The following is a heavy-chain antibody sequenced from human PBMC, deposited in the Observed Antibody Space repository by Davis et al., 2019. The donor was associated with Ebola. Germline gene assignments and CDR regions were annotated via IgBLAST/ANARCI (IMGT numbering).Heavy chain of an antibody. CDR1: GFTFSAYY. Sequence: GGSLRLSCAASGFTFSAYYMSWIRQAPGKGLEWVSYISSSSSYTNYADSVKGRFTISRDNAKNSLYLQMNSLRAEDTAVYYCARISSGWSGYFDLWGRGTLVTVSS. D-gene: IGHD6-19*01. J-gene: IGHJ2*01. CDR2: ISSSSSYT. CDR3: ARISSGWSGYFDL. V-gene: IGHV3-11*06.